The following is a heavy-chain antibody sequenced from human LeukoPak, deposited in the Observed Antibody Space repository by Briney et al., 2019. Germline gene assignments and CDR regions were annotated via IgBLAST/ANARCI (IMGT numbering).Heavy chain of an antibody. J-gene: IGHJ3*02. CDR1: GGTFSSYA. D-gene: IGHD3-9*01. V-gene: IGHV1-69*04. CDR2: IIPILGIA. Sequence: SVKVSCKASGGTFSSYAISWVRQAPGQGLEWMGRIIPILGIANYAQKFQGRVTITADKSTSTAYMELSSLRSEDTAVYYCARGYYDILTGLGAFDIRGQGTMVTVSS. CDR3: ARGYYDILTGLGAFDI.